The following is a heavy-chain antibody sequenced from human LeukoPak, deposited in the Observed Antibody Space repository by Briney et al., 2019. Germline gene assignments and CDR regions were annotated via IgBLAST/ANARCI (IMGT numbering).Heavy chain of an antibody. J-gene: IGHJ4*01. D-gene: IGHD4-11*01. CDR3: ARASRHDYLAYLFDY. CDR2: ISAYNGNT. V-gene: IGHV1-18*01. CDR1: GYTFTSYG. Sequence: ASVKVSCKASGYTFTSYGISWVRQAPGQGLEWMGWISAYNGNTNYAQKLQGRVTMTTDTSTSTAYMELRSLRSDDTAVYYCARASRHDYLAYLFDYWGQGTLVTVSS.